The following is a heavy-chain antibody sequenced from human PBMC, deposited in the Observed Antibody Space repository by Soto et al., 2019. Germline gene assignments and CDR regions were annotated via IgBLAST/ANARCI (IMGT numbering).Heavy chain of an antibody. CDR1: GFTFSSYA. CDR2: INGRGGST. CDR3: GKDVIAAHSRHFDY. Sequence: EVQLLESGGGLVQPGGSLRLSCAASGFTFSSYAMSWVRQAPGKGLEWVSAINGRGGSTYYADSVKGRFTISRNNSKNRLYLQMNSLRAEDTAVYYCGKDVIAAHSRHFDYWGQGTLVTGSS. D-gene: IGHD6-25*01. J-gene: IGHJ4*02. V-gene: IGHV3-23*01.